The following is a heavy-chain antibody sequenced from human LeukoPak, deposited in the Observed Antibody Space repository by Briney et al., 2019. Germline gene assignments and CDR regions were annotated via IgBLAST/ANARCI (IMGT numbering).Heavy chain of an antibody. CDR3: ARSGTHCSGGSCDSYYYGMDV. CDR2: ISYDGSNK. D-gene: IGHD2-15*01. CDR1: GFTFSSYA. Sequence: GGSLRLSCAASGFTFSSYAMHWVRQAPGKGLEWVAVISYDGSNKYYADSVKGRFTISRDNSKNTLYLQMNSLRAEDTAVYYCARSGTHCSGGSCDSYYYGMDVWGQGTTVTVSS. V-gene: IGHV3-30-3*01. J-gene: IGHJ6*02.